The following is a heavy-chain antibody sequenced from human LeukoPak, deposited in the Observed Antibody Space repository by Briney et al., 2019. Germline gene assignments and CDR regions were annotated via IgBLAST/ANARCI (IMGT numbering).Heavy chain of an antibody. CDR3: AHVDYVRGNDY. D-gene: IGHD4-17*01. CDR2: IYTSGST. V-gene: IGHV4-61*02. J-gene: IGHJ4*02. Sequence: SQTLSLTCTVSGGSISSGSYYWRWIRQPAGKGLEWIGRIYTSGSTNYNPSLKSRVTISVDTSKNQFSLKLSSVTAADTAVYYCAHVDYVRGNDYWGQGTLVTVSS. CDR1: GGSISSGSYY.